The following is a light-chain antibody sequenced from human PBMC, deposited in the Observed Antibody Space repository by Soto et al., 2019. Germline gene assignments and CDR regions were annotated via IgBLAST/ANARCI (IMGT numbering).Light chain of an antibody. V-gene: IGKV3-11*01. CDR1: QRVYSN. Sequence: EIVLTQSPATLSSFPGDRVTLSCRASQRVYSNLAWYQQKPGQAPRLLIDGASNRATGIPARFSGSGSGTDFTLTISSLEPEDFAVYFCQQRSSWPLTFGGGTKVDI. J-gene: IGKJ4*02. CDR2: GAS. CDR3: QQRSSWPLT.